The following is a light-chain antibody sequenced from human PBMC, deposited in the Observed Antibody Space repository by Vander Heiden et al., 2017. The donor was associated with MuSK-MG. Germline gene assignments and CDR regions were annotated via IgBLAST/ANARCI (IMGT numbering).Light chain of an antibody. CDR3: QQYEKLPST. V-gene: IGKV1-33*01. Sequence: DIQMTQSPSSLSASVGDRVTITCQASQDSSNYLNWYQQKPGKAPKGLNDDASNLETGVPSRFSGSGSGTEITFTMSSLKPKDMATDSCQQYEKLPSTWGPEVKV. CDR2: DAS. J-gene: IGKJ3*01. CDR1: QDSSNY.